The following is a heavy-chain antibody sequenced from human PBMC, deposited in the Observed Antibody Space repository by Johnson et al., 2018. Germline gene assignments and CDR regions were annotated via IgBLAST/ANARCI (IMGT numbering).Heavy chain of an antibody. CDR3: ARNHVGAFDI. CDR1: GFTFSSYT. Sequence: VQLVQSGGGLVKPGGSXRLSCAASGFTFSSYTRNWVRQAPGKGLEWVTSITSSSSDIYSADSVKGRFTLSRDNAKNSLYLQMNRLRAEDTAVYFCARNHVGAFDIWGQGTMVTVSS. D-gene: IGHD1-14*01. V-gene: IGHV3-21*01. J-gene: IGHJ3*02. CDR2: ITSSSSDI.